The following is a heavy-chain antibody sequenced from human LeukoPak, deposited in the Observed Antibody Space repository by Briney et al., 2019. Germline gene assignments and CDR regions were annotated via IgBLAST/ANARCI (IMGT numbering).Heavy chain of an antibody. CDR3: ARGSRVDTAMDDFDY. Sequence: ASVKVSCKASGYTFTSYGISWVRQAPGQGLEWMGGIIPIFGTANYAQKFQGRVTITADKSTSTAYMELSSLRSEDTAVYYCARGSRVDTAMDDFDYWGQGTLVTVSS. CDR1: GYTFTSYG. D-gene: IGHD5-18*01. V-gene: IGHV1-69*06. J-gene: IGHJ4*02. CDR2: IIPIFGTA.